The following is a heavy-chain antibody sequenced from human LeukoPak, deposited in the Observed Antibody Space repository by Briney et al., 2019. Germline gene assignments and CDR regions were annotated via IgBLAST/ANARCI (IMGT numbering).Heavy chain of an antibody. D-gene: IGHD2-15*01. Sequence: ASVKVSRKASGGTFSSYAISWVRQAPGQGLEWMGGIIPIFGTANYAQKFQGRVTITADKSTSTAYMELSSLRSEDTAVYYCARDRGRYCSGGSCYSAYYYMDVWGKGTTVTVSS. CDR3: ARDRGRYCSGGSCYSAYYYMDV. V-gene: IGHV1-69*06. CDR1: GGTFSSYA. J-gene: IGHJ6*03. CDR2: IIPIFGTA.